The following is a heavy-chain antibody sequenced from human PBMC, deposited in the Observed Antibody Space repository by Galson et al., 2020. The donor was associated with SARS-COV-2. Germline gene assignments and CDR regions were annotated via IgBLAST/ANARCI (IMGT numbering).Heavy chain of an antibody. V-gene: IGHV1-2*02. CDR1: GYTFSAHY. J-gene: IGHJ6*02. Sequence: GESLKISCKASGYTFSAHYMHWVRQAPGQGLEWMGWINPDGGTKFSQNFQGRVTLTRDTSTSTAYLEMSRLRPDDTAVYYCARDIVVVAAASWYGMDVWGQGTTVAVSS. CDR2: INPDGGT. D-gene: IGHD2-15*01. CDR3: ARDIVVVAAASWYGMDV.